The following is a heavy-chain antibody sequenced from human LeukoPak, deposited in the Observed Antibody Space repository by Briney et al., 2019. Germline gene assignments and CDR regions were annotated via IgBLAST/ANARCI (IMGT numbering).Heavy chain of an antibody. CDR2: IYYSGRT. J-gene: IGHJ4*02. Sequence: PSETLSLTCTVSGVSISSTSYYWGWIRQPPGKGLEWIGSIYYSGRTYYNPSLKSRVTTSVDTSKNQFSLRLSSVTAADTAVYYCARGNWNDVVGYYFDYWGQGTLVTVSS. CDR3: ARGNWNDVVGYYFDY. V-gene: IGHV4-39*01. CDR1: GVSISSTSYY. D-gene: IGHD1-1*01.